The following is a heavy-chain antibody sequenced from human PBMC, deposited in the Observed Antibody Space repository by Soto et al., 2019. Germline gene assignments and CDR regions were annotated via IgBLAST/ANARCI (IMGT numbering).Heavy chain of an antibody. Sequence: GGSLRLSCAASGFTFSSFALTWVRQAPVKGLEWVSAISGSGGSTYYADSVKGRFTISRDNSKNTLYLEMNSLRAEDTAVYYCAKERYTSGWASTDYWGQGTLVTVSS. J-gene: IGHJ4*02. CDR2: ISGSGGST. D-gene: IGHD6-19*01. V-gene: IGHV3-23*01. CDR3: AKERYTSGWASTDY. CDR1: GFTFSSFA.